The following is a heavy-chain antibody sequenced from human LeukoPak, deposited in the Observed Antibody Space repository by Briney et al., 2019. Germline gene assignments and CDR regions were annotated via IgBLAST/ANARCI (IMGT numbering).Heavy chain of an antibody. CDR1: GFTFNSYA. CDR3: AGQRWLYRNFDY. Sequence: PGGSLRLSCAASGFTFNSYAMHWVRQAPGKGLEWVAFISYDGINEYYADSGKGRFTISRDNSKNPLYLQMNSLRAEDTAVYYCAGQRWLYRNFDYWGQGTLVTVSS. V-gene: IGHV3-30*04. D-gene: IGHD5-24*01. CDR2: ISYDGINE. J-gene: IGHJ4*02.